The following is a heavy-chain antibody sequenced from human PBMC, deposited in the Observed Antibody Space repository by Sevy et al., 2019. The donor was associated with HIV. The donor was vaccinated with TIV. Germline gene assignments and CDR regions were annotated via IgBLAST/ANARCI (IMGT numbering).Heavy chain of an antibody. CDR2: IIPSSGGT. V-gene: IGHV1-2*02. CDR1: GYTFTGYY. Sequence: ASVKVSCKASGYTFTGYYIHWVRQAPGQGLEWMGWIIPSSGGTNYGKKFLGRVTMTRDTSSSTAYLELHRLTSDDTAVYYCSRSVYGSGTYLNDYWGQGTLVTVSS. CDR3: SRSVYGSGTYLNDY. J-gene: IGHJ4*02. D-gene: IGHD3-10*01.